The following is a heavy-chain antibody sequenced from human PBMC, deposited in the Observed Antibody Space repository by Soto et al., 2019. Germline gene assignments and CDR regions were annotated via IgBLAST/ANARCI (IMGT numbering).Heavy chain of an antibody. CDR3: ARSRQWLVRALEY. CDR2: IHPNSGGT. V-gene: IGHV1-2*02. D-gene: IGHD6-19*01. Sequence: QVQLVQSGAEVKKPGASVKVSCKASGYTFTGYYMHWVRQAPGQGLEWMGWIHPNSGGTNYAQKFQGRVTMTRDTSISTAYMELSRLRSDETAVDYCARSRQWLVRALEYWGQGTLVTVSS. CDR1: GYTFTGYY. J-gene: IGHJ4*02.